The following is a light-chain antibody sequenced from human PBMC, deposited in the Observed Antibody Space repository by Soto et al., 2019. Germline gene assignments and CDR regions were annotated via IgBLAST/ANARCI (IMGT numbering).Light chain of an antibody. J-gene: IGKJ4*01. V-gene: IGKV1-33*01. CDR2: YAS. CDR1: QDINTY. CDR3: QHYDNLLLT. Sequence: DIQMTQSPSSLSASVGDRVTITCQASQDINTYLNWYQQKPGKAPNLLIYYASKLETGVPSRFSGGGSGTDFTFTVTSLQHEDIATSVCQHYDNLLLTFGGGTKVEL.